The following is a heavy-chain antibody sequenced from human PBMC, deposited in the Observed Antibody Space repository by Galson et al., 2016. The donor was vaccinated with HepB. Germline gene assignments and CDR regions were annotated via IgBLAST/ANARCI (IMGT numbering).Heavy chain of an antibody. CDR2: ICYSGST. J-gene: IGHJ4*02. D-gene: IGHD3-22*01. CDR3: AGTGRYYDSSGYYYGDFDY. Sequence: SETLSLTCTVSGGSISSSSYYWGWLRQPPGKGLEWIGSICYSGSTYYNPSLKSRVTISVDTSKNQFSLKLSSVTAADTAVYYCAGTGRYYDSSGYYYGDFDYWGQGTLVTVSS. V-gene: IGHV4-39*01. CDR1: GGSISSSSYY.